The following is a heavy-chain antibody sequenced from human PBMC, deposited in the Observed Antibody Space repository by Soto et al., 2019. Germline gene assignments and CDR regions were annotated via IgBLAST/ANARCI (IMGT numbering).Heavy chain of an antibody. CDR2: IRSDGSPK. V-gene: IGHV3-48*03. CDR3: ARATIDGGAMDV. J-gene: IGHJ6*02. CDR1: GFTFNNYA. D-gene: IGHD3-10*01. Sequence: GGSLRLSCGASGFTFNNYAMNWVRQAPGKGLEWVSYIRSDGSPKYYAGSVKGRLTISRDNAKNSLYLQMNSLRAEDTAVYYCARATIDGGAMDVWGQGTTVTVSS.